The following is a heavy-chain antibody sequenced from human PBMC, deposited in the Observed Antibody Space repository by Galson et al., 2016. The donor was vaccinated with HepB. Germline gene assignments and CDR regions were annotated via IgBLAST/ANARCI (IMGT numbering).Heavy chain of an antibody. CDR1: GGSINSDVW. D-gene: IGHD6-6*01. CDR3: AVGKLATGWGS. Sequence: ETLSLTCAVSGGSINSDVWWSWVRQAPGKGLEWIGEIYNTGSTNYNPSLKTRFIMSLDKSKNQFSLKANSVTAADTAVYFCAVGKLATGWGSWGQGILVVVSS. J-gene: IGHJ5*02. CDR2: IYNTGST. V-gene: IGHV4-4*01.